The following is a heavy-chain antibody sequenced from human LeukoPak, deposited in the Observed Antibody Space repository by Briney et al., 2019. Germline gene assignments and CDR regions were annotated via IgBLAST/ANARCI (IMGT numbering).Heavy chain of an antibody. CDR2: IYYSGST. Sequence: SETLSLTCTVSGGSISSYYWSWIRQPPGKGLEWTAYIYYSGSTNYNPSLKSRVAISVDTSKNQFSLKLSSVIAADTAVYYCARATVDTTMAPFDYWGQGTLVTVSS. V-gene: IGHV4-59*01. CDR3: ARATVDTTMAPFDY. D-gene: IGHD5-18*01. CDR1: GGSISSYY. J-gene: IGHJ4*02.